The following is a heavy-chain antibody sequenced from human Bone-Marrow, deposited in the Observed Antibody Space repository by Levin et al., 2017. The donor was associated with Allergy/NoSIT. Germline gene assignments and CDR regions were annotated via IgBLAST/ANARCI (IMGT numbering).Heavy chain of an antibody. CDR2: INPSSGGT. V-gene: IGHV1-2*02. CDR3: ATWGAGYCASTSCPGFEP. J-gene: IGHJ5*02. Sequence: PGGSLRLSCKASGYTFIDYYIHWVRHAPGQGLEWMGWINPSSGGTNIAQKFQGRVTMTTDTSITTAYMELRRLTSNDTAVYYCATWGAGYCASTSCPGFEPWGQGTLVTVSS. CDR1: GYTFIDYY. D-gene: IGHD2-2*01.